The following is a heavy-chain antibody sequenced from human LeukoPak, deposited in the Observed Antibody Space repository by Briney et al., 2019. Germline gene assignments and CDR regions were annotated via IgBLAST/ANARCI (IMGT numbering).Heavy chain of an antibody. CDR2: ISGDGGST. CDR3: AKGQGYYFHY. Sequence: PGGSLRLSCAASGFTFSSYAMSWVRQAPGKGLEWVSLISGDGGSTYYADSVKGRFTISRDNSKSSLYLQMNSLRTEDTALYYCAKGQGYYFHYWGQGTLVTVSS. CDR1: GFTFSSYA. V-gene: IGHV3-43*02. J-gene: IGHJ4*02.